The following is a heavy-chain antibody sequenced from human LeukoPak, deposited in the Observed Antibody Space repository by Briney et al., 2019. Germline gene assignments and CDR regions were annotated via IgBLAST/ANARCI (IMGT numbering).Heavy chain of an antibody. CDR2: INHNGST. V-gene: IGHV4-34*01. CDR1: GGSFSGYY. CDR3: GRWARGGVVVAATPRTYFDY. J-gene: IGHJ4*02. D-gene: IGHD2-15*01. Sequence: SETLSLTCAVYGGSFSGYYWSWIRQPPGQGLELIGEINHNGSTNYNPSLKRRVTISVDPSKKQVSLKLRSVADADTAVYYCGRWARGGVVVAATPRTYFDYWGQGTLVTVSS.